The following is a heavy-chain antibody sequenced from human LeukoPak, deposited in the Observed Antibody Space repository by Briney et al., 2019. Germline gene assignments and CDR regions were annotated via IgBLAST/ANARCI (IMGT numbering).Heavy chain of an antibody. V-gene: IGHV3-74*03. CDR2: ISGDGTIK. CDR3: SRSRFDY. Sequence: GGSLRLSCEPSGFPFRSYWMLWVRQAPGKGLVQVSRISGDGTIKTYADFVRGRFTISRDNTKNILYLQMNSLKVEDTATYFCSRSRFDYWGQGVLVTVSP. J-gene: IGHJ4*02. CDR1: GFPFRSYW.